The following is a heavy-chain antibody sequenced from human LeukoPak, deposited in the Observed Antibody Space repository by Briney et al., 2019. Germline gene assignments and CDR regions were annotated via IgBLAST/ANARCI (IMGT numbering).Heavy chain of an antibody. J-gene: IGHJ4*02. D-gene: IGHD5-18*01. V-gene: IGHV3-33*01. Sequence: PGGSLRLSCAASGFTFSWYGIHWVRQAPGKGLEWVAVIWYDGSKKYYADSVKGRFTISRDNAKNSLYVQMNSLRVEDTAVYYCARGEAIHDYWGQGTLVTVSS. CDR2: IWYDGSKK. CDR1: GFTFSWYG. CDR3: ARGEAIHDY.